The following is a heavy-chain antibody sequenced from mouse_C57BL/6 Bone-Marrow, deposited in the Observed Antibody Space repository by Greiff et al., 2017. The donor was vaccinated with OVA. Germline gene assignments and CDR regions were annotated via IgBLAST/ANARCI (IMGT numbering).Heavy chain of an antibody. CDR3: ARIYYGFAY. J-gene: IGHJ3*01. CDR1: GFSLTSYG. Sequence: VQVVESGPGLVAPSQSLSITCTVSGFSLTSYGVDWVRQSPGKGLEWLGVIWGVGSTNYNSALKSRLSISKDNSKSQVFLKMNSLQTDDTAMYYGARIYYGFAYWGQGTLVTVSA. D-gene: IGHD2-1*01. V-gene: IGHV2-6*01. CDR2: IWGVGST.